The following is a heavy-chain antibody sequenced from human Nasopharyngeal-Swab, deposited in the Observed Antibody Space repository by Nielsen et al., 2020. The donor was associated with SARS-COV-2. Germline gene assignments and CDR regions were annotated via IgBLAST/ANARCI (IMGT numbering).Heavy chain of an antibody. CDR3: ARAVDTAMAGMDV. CDR1: GFTFSSYA. CDR2: ISGSGGST. V-gene: IGHV3-23*01. Sequence: GESLKISCAASGFTFSSYAMSWVRQAPGKGLEWVSAISGSGGSTYYADSVKGRFTISRDNAKNSLYLQMNSLRAEDTAVYYCARAVDTAMAGMDVWGQGTTVTVSS. D-gene: IGHD5-18*01. J-gene: IGHJ6*02.